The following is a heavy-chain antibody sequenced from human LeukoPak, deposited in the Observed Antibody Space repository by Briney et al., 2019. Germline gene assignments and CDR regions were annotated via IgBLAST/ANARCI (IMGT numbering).Heavy chain of an antibody. J-gene: IGHJ5*02. CDR3: AKDGLRLPQWFYP. CDR2: ISPSGDST. Sequence: PPGGSLRLSCAASAFTFSSYGMNWVRQAPGKGLEWVSAISPSGDSTSYADSVKGRFTISRGNSKNTLYLQMNSLRAEDTPVYYCAKDGLRLPQWFYPWGKGTLVTVSS. V-gene: IGHV3-23*01. CDR1: AFTFSSYG.